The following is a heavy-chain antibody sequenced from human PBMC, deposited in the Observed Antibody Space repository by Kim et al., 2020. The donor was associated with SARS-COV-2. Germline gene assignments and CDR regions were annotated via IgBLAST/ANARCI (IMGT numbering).Heavy chain of an antibody. CDR3: AAREVVTAITWFDP. CDR2: MNPNSGNT. Sequence: ASVKVSCKASGYTFTSYDINWVRQATGQGLEWMGWMNPNSGNTGYAQKFQGRVTMTRNTSISTAYMELSSLRSEDTAVYYCAAREVVTAITWFDPWGQGTLVTVSS. D-gene: IGHD2-21*02. V-gene: IGHV1-8*01. CDR1: GYTFTSYD. J-gene: IGHJ5*02.